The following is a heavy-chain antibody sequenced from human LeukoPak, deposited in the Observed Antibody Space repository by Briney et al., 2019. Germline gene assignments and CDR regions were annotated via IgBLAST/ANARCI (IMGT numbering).Heavy chain of an antibody. CDR2: ISSSSSYI. V-gene: IGHV3-21*01. J-gene: IGHJ4*02. D-gene: IGHD6-19*01. CDR1: GFTLSSHS. CDR3: ARDDPSPGYSSGWPYFDY. Sequence: GGTLRLSCAASGFTLSSHSMNWVRQAPGKGLEGVSSISSSSSYIYRADAVKGRFTISRDNAKHSLYLRMNSLRAEDTAVYYCARDDPSPGYSSGWPYFDYWGQGTLVTVSS.